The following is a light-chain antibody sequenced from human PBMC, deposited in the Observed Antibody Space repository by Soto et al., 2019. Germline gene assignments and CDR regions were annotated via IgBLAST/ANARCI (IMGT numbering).Light chain of an antibody. Sequence: DIVLTQSPDSLAVSLGERVTIHCESSRTVLSTANNKNHLAWMQQRPGQPPTMLISWASIRESGVPDRFFGSGSETNFSLTLSSLQPEDVAVYYWQQSYSTPTFGQGTRV. J-gene: IGKJ1*01. CDR2: WAS. CDR3: QQSYSTPT. V-gene: IGKV4-1*01. CDR1: RTVLSTANNKNH.